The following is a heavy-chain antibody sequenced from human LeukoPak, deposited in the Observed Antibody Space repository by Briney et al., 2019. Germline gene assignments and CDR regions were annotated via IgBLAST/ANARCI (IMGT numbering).Heavy chain of an antibody. V-gene: IGHV1-2*02. Sequence: GSLRLSCAASGFTFSSYGMHWVRQAPGKGLEWMGWINPNSGGTNYAQKFQGRVTMTRDTSISTAYMELSRLRSDDTAVYYCARSPDILTGENFDYWGQGTLVTVSS. J-gene: IGHJ4*02. D-gene: IGHD3-9*01. CDR3: ARSPDILTGENFDY. CDR1: GFTFSSYG. CDR2: INPNSGGT.